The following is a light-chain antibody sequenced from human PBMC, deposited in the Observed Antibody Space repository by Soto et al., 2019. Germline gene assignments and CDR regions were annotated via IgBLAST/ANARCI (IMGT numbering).Light chain of an antibody. Sequence: EKVMTQSPATLSVSPGERVTLSCRASQSVGTKLAWYQQKPGQAPRLLIYGASTRATGVPARFSGSGSGTEFTLTISSLQSEDLGIYYCQQYDVLPVVTFGGGTKVEIK. CDR3: QQYDVLPVVT. CDR2: GAS. V-gene: IGKV3-15*01. CDR1: QSVGTK. J-gene: IGKJ4*02.